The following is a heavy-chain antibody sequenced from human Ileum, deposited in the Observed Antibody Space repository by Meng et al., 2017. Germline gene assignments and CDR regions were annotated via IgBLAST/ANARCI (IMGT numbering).Heavy chain of an antibody. V-gene: IGHV4-4*02. Sequence: QVALQEAGPGLVKPSGTLSLTCAVSGGSISSSNWWSWVRQPPGKGLEWIGEIYHSGSTNYNPSLKSRVTISVDKSKNQFSLKLSSVTAADTAVYYCASLRYNWNYSADYWGQGTLVTVSS. D-gene: IGHD1-7*01. CDR2: IYHSGST. CDR3: ASLRYNWNYSADY. J-gene: IGHJ4*02. CDR1: GGSISSSNW.